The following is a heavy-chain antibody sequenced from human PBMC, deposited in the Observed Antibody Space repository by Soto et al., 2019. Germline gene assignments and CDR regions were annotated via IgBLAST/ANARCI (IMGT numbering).Heavy chain of an antibody. Sequence: PSETLSLTCAVSGGSFGSSAYYWGWIRQAPGKGLEWIGSINYSGTTYYNPSLKSRVFISSDLSKNTFSLNVTSVTAADAAVYYCARRGRLRERYFDPWGQGTRVTVSS. CDR2: INYSGTT. CDR3: ARRGRLRERYFDP. D-gene: IGHD1-1*01. CDR1: GGSFGSSAYY. V-gene: IGHV4-39*07. J-gene: IGHJ5*02.